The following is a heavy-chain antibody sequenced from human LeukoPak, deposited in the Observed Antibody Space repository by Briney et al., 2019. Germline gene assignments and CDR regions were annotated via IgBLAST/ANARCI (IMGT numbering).Heavy chain of an antibody. V-gene: IGHV4-34*01. D-gene: IGHD2-2*01. J-gene: IGHJ5*02. CDR1: GGSFSGYY. CDR3: ASGSQDCSSTSCYLNWFDP. CDR2: INHSGST. Sequence: SETLSLTCAVYGGSFSGYYWGWIRQPPGKGLEWIGEINHSGSTNYNPSLKSRVTISVDTSKNQFSLKLSSVTAADTAVYYCASGSQDCSSTSCYLNWFDPWGQGTLVTVSS.